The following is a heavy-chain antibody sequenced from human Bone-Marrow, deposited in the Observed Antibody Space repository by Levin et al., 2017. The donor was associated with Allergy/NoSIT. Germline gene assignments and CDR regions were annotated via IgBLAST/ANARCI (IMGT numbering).Heavy chain of an antibody. V-gene: IGHV1-2*02. J-gene: IGHJ4*02. CDR1: GYTFTGYY. CDR2: INPNSGGT. Sequence: GESLKISCKASGYTFTGYYMHWVRQAPGQGLEWMGWINPNSGGTNYAQKFQGRVTMTRDTSISTAYMERSRLRSDDTAVYYCARISQAGGYWGQGTLVTVSS. D-gene: IGHD6-13*01. CDR3: ARISQAGGY.